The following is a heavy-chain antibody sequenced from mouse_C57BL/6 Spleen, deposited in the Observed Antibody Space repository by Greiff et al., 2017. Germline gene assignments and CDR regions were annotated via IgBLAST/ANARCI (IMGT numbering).Heavy chain of an antibody. Sequence: QVQLQQSGAELVKPGASVRISCKASGYTFTTYPIEWMKQNHGKSLEWIGNFHPYNDDTKYNEKFKGKATLTVEKSSSTVYLELSRLTSDDSAVYYCARNYGNYDYWYFDVWGTGTTVTVSS. J-gene: IGHJ1*03. CDR1: GYTFTTYP. CDR2: FHPYNDDT. D-gene: IGHD2-1*01. CDR3: ARNYGNYDYWYFDV. V-gene: IGHV1-47*01.